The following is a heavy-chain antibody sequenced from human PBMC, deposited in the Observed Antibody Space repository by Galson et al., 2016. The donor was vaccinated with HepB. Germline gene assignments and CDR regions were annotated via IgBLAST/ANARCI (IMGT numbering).Heavy chain of an antibody. V-gene: IGHV3-74*01. Sequence: SLRLSCAASGFTFSSYWMHWVRQAPGKGLVWVSRINSDGSSTSYADSVKGRFTISRDNAKNTLYLQMNSLRAEDTAVYYCAKAKDRGYDSGCLDNWGQGTLVIVSS. J-gene: IGHJ4*02. CDR3: AKAKDRGYDSGCLDN. D-gene: IGHD6-19*01. CDR2: INSDGSST. CDR1: GFTFSSYW.